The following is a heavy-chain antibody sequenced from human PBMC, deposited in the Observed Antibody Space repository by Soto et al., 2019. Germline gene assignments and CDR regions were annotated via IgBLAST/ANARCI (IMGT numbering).Heavy chain of an antibody. V-gene: IGHV1-69*02. CDR3: ARVSEMGTVTEGFYYYMDV. CDR1: GGTFSNYT. CDR2: IIPILNIA. Sequence: QVQLVQSGAEVKKPGSSVKVSCKASGGTFSNYTISWVRQAPGQGLEWMGRIIPILNIANYAQKFQGRVTITADKSTTTAYMELSSLRSEDTAVYCCARVSEMGTVTEGFYYYMDVWGKGTTVTVSS. J-gene: IGHJ6*03. D-gene: IGHD4-17*01.